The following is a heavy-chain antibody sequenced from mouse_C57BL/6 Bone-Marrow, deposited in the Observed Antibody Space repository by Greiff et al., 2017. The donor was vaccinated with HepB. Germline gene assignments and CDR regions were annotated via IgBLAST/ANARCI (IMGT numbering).Heavy chain of an antibody. Sequence: EVKLEESEGGLVQPGSSMKLSCTASGFTFSDYYMAWVRQVPEKGLEWVANINYDGSSTYYLDSLKSRFIISRDNAKNILYLQMSSLKSEDTATYYCARGEGPSGTQAFAYWGQGTLVTVSA. J-gene: IGHJ3*01. CDR3: ARGEGPSGTQAFAY. CDR2: INYDGSST. CDR1: GFTFSDYY. V-gene: IGHV5-16*01. D-gene: IGHD3-1*01.